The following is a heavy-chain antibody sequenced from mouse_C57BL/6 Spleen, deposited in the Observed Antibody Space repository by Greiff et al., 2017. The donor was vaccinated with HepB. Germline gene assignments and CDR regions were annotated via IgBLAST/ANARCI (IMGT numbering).Heavy chain of an antibody. CDR2: INPGSGGT. J-gene: IGHJ4*01. V-gene: IGHV1-54*01. D-gene: IGHD2-4*01. CDR1: GYAFTNYL. Sequence: QVQLQQSGAELVRPGPSVKVSCKASGYAFTNYLIEWVKQRPGQGLEWIGVINPGSGGTNYNEKFKGKATLTADKSSSTAYMQLSSLTSEDSAVYFCAREKPYYDYDVNAMDYWGQGTSVTVSS. CDR3: AREKPYYDYDVNAMDY.